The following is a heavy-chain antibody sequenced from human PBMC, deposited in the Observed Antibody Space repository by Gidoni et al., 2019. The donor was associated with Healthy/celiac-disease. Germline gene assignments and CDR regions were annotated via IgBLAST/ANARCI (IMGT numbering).Heavy chain of an antibody. V-gene: IGHV4-59*01. CDR1: GGSISSYY. J-gene: IGHJ6*02. CDR2: IYYSGST. D-gene: IGHD2-8*01. Sequence: QVQLQESGPGLVKPSETLSLTCPVSGGSISSYYWSWIRQPPGKGLEWIGYIYYSGSTNYNPSLKSRVTISVDTSKNQFSLKLSSVTAADTAVYYCARDNNGEDGMDVWGQGTTVTVSS. CDR3: ARDNNGEDGMDV.